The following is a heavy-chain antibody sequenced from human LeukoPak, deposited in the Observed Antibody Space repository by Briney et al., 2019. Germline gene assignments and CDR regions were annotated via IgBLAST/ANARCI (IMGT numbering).Heavy chain of an antibody. CDR2: INPNSGGT. D-gene: IGHD3-22*01. V-gene: IGHV1-2*02. Sequence: EASVKVSCKASGYTFTGYYMHWVRQAPGQGLEWMGWINPNSGGTNYAQKFQGRVTMTRDTSISTAYMELSRLRSDDTAVYYCAREKPNSRRSPPSIVVVITTSNWFDPWGQGTLVTVSS. CDR3: AREKPNSRRSPPSIVVVITTSNWFDP. J-gene: IGHJ5*02. CDR1: GYTFTGYY.